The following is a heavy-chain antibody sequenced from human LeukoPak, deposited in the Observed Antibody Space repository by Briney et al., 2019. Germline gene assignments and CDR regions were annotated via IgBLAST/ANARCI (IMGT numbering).Heavy chain of an antibody. D-gene: IGHD3-9*01. V-gene: IGHV1-69*06. CDR3: ARVAADILTGYPYYYFDY. Sequence: AASVKVSCRASGGTFSSYAISWVRQAPGQGLEWMGGIIPIFGTANYAQKFQGRVTITADKSTSTAYMELSSLRSEDTAVYYCARVAADILTGYPYYYFDYWGQGTLVTVFS. CDR2: IIPIFGTA. CDR1: GGTFSSYA. J-gene: IGHJ4*02.